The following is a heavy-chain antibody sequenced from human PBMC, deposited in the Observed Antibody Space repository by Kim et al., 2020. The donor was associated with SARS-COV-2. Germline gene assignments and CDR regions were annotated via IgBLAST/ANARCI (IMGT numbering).Heavy chain of an antibody. Sequence: GGSLRLSCAVSGFTVTRQYMIWVRQAPGMGLERLSAIYGGGDTGYAASVKGRFTISRDTSKNTMSLQMDSLRPADTAVYYCAVSLTTSGAYDYWGQGAL. CDR2: IYGGGDT. CDR3: AVSLTTSGAYDY. V-gene: IGHV3-66*01. CDR1: GFTVTRQY. D-gene: IGHD3-9*01. J-gene: IGHJ4*02.